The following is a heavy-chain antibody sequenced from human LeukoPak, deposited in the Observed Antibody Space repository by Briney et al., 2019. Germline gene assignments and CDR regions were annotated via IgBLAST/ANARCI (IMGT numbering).Heavy chain of an antibody. Sequence: PGGSLRLSCAASGFTFSNYSMNWVRPAPGKGLEWVSSIGSSSSYIYYADSVKGRFTISRDNAKNSLYLQMNSLRAEDTAVYYCARRRSSGYLDYWGQGTLVTVSS. CDR3: ARRRSSGYLDY. J-gene: IGHJ4*02. CDR2: IGSSSSYI. CDR1: GFTFSNYS. V-gene: IGHV3-21*01. D-gene: IGHD3-22*01.